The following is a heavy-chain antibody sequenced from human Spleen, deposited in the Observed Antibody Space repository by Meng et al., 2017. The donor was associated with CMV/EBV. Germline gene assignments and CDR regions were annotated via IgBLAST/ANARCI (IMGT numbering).Heavy chain of an antibody. V-gene: IGHV5-51*01. D-gene: IGHD1-1*01. J-gene: IGHJ4*02. CDR3: ARICSNCHRGFDL. CDR2: IYPGDSDT. Sequence: CEGSGYYFTSYWVGWVRQKPGKGLEWMGIIYPGDSDTRYSPSLQGHVSLSVDKSLNTAYLQWSSLQASDTAMYYCARICSNCHRGFDLWGQGTLVTVSS. CDR1: GYYFTSYW.